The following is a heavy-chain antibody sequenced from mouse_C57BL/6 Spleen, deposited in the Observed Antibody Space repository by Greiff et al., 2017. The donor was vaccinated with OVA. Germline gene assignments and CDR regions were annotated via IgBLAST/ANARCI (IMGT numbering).Heavy chain of an antibody. D-gene: IGHD1-1*01. J-gene: IGHJ2*01. CDR3: ARARIGSRYYFDY. CDR2: INPNNGGT. V-gene: IGHV1-26*01. CDR1: GYTFTDYY. Sequence: VQLQQSGPELVKPGASVKISCKASGYTFTDYYMNWVKQSHGKSLEWIGDINPNNGGTSYNQKFKGKATLTVDKSSSTAYMELRSLTSEDSAVYYCARARIGSRYYFDYWGQGTTLTVSS.